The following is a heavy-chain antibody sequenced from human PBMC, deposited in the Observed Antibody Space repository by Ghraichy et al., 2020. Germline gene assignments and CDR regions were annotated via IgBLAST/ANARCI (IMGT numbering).Heavy chain of an antibody. CDR3: SKGYSGYSSASDY. Sequence: GGSLRLSCTVSGFTFSKYGMNWVRQAPGKGLEWVSGISDSGDTTYYADSVKGRFTTSRENSKNTLYVQMSSLRAEDTAVYYCSKGYSGYSSASDYWGQGTLVTVSS. CDR2: ISDSGDTT. J-gene: IGHJ4*02. V-gene: IGHV3-23*01. D-gene: IGHD6-6*01. CDR1: GFTFSKYG.